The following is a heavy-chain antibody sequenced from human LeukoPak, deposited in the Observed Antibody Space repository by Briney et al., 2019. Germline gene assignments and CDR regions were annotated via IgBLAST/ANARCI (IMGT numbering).Heavy chain of an antibody. D-gene: IGHD3-9*01. CDR2: IFYSGST. V-gene: IGHV4-31*03. CDR1: GGSISSGGYY. J-gene: IGHJ4*02. Sequence: PSQTLSLTCTVSGGSISSGGYYWSWIRQHPGKGLEWIGYIFYSGSTYYNPSLKSRLTISVDTSKNQFSLKLSSVTAADTAVYYCARVGAYYDILTGYYPFDYWGQGTLVTVSS. CDR3: ARVGAYYDILTGYYPFDY.